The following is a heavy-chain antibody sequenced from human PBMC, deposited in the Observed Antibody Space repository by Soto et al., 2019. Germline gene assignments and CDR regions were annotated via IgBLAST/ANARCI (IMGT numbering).Heavy chain of an antibody. J-gene: IGHJ6*02. V-gene: IGHV4-34*01. CDR2: INHSGIT. CDR3: ARARSSVPSRRGIGYYGMDV. Sequence: PSEALALTSVLHGWSFRGYYWSWVRLPPGKGLEWIGEINHSGITDSNPSLKSRVTISVDGSRNQFSLNLTSVTAADTAVYFCARARSSVPSRRGIGYYGMDVWGQGTTVPVSS. D-gene: IGHD2-2*03. CDR1: GWSFRGYY.